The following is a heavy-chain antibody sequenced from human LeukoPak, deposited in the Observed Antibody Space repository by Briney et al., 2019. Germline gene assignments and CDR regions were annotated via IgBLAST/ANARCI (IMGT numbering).Heavy chain of an antibody. Sequence: GGSLRLSCASSGFTFSSYGMSWVRQAPGKGREWVSAISGSGGSTYYADSVKGWFTISRDNSKNTLYLQMNSLRAEDTAVYYCAKGGGRDYYYYMDVWGKGTTVTVSS. V-gene: IGHV3-23*01. D-gene: IGHD3-16*01. CDR1: GFTFSSYG. CDR2: ISGSGGST. CDR3: AKGGGRDYYYYMDV. J-gene: IGHJ6*03.